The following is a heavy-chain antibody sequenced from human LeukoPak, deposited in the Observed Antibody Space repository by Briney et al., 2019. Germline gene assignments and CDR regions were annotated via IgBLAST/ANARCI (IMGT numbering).Heavy chain of an antibody. J-gene: IGHJ6*03. CDR2: IKQDGSEK. CDR1: GFTFSSYW. D-gene: IGHD2-2*02. Sequence: GGSQRLSCAASGFTFSSYWMSWVRQAPGKGLEWVANIKQDGSEKYYVDSVKGRFTISRDNAKNSLYLQMNSLRAEDTAVYYCARVVPAAIRTALYYYYMDVWGKGTTVTVSS. CDR3: ARVVPAAIRTALYYYYMDV. V-gene: IGHV3-7*04.